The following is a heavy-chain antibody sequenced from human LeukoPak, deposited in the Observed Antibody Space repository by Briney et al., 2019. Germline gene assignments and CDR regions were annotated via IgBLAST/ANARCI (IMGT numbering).Heavy chain of an antibody. J-gene: IGHJ1*01. CDR1: GYTFSGYY. CDR2: INPNSGGT. Sequence: ASVKVSCKASGYTFSGYYLHWVRQAPGQGLEWMGWINPNSGGTNSAQKFQGRVTMTRDASIITAYMELSRLRSDDTAVYFCARGYYDSSDYEYFQHWGQGTLVTVSS. V-gene: IGHV1-2*02. CDR3: ARGYYDSSDYEYFQH. D-gene: IGHD3-22*01.